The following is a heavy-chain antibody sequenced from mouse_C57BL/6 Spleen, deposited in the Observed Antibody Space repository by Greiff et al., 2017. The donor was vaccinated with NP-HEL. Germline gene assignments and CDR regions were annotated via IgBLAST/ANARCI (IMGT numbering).Heavy chain of an antibody. J-gene: IGHJ3*01. CDR3: ASYYEGFAY. CDR2: IWTGGGT. Sequence: VKVVESGPGLVAPSQSLSITCTVSGFSLTSYAISWVRQPPGKGLEWLGVIWTGGGTNYNSALKYRLSISKDNSKIQVFFKMNSLQTDDTARYYCASYYEGFAYWGQGTLVTVSA. V-gene: IGHV2-9-1*01. CDR1: GFSLTSYA. D-gene: IGHD2-4*01.